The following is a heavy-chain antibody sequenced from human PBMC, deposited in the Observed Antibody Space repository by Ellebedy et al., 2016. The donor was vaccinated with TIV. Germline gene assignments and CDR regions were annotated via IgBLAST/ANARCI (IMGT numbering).Heavy chain of an antibody. CDR3: ARGTATIITHPFDS. Sequence: MPSETLSLTCAVSGGSISSSGYYWGWIRQPPGKGLEWIGSVYYSGSPYYNPSLKSRVTISVDTSKNQFSLVLSSVTAADTALYYCARGTATIITHPFDSWGQGTLVTVSS. J-gene: IGHJ4*02. CDR1: GGSISSSGYY. CDR2: VYYSGSP. V-gene: IGHV4-39*01. D-gene: IGHD5-12*01.